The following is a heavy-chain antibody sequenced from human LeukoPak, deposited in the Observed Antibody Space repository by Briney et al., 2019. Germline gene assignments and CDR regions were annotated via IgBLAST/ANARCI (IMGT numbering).Heavy chain of an antibody. J-gene: IGHJ4*02. CDR2: IYPGDSDT. D-gene: IGHD3-3*01. CDR1: GYTFSSYW. Sequence: GESLRISCKGSGYTFSSYWIGWVRQMPGKGLEWMGIIYPGDSDTRYSPSLQGQVTISVDTSIDTAYLQWSSLKASDTAIYYCARQNDLRLDYWGQGTLVTVSS. V-gene: IGHV5-51*01. CDR3: ARQNDLRLDY.